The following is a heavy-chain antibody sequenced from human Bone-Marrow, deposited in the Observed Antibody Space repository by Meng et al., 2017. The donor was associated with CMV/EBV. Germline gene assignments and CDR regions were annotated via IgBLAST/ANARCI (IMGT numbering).Heavy chain of an antibody. J-gene: IGHJ4*02. CDR3: ARAYCGDNCPPGGY. V-gene: IGHV1-2*02. D-gene: IGHD2-21*01. Sequence: ASVKVSCKASGYTFTNYYIYWMRQAPGQGLEWVGWINPKSGGTRYAQTFQGRVTLTRDTAISTVYMELGSLTSDDTAVYYCARAYCGDNCPPGGYWGRGTLATVPS. CDR1: GYTFTNYY. CDR2: INPKSGGT.